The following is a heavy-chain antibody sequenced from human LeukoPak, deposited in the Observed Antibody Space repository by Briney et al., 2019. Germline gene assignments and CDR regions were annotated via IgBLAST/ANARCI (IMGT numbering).Heavy chain of an antibody. V-gene: IGHV3-30*18. D-gene: IGHD4-17*01. CDR3: ANTLYGDYPRFDY. J-gene: IGHJ4*02. CDR1: GFMFSSYG. CDR2: ISFDGSHK. Sequence: PGGSLRLSCAASGFMFSSYGIHWVRQAPGEGLEWVAGISFDGSHKYYADSVKGRFTISRDNSKNTLYLQMNSLRAEDTAVYYCANTLYGDYPRFDYWGQGTLVTVSS.